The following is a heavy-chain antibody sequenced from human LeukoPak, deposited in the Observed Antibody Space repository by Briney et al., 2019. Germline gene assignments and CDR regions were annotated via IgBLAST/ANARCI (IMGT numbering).Heavy chain of an antibody. J-gene: IGHJ4*02. Sequence: SETLSLTCTVSGYFIRSGFYWGWIRRPPGKGLEWIGSFYHSGSTNYNPSLKSRVTISVDTSKNQFSLKLSSVTAADTAVYYCARPNGYSYGSPSWGQGTLVTVSS. V-gene: IGHV4-38-2*02. CDR2: FYHSGST. D-gene: IGHD5-18*01. CDR3: ARPNGYSYGSPS. CDR1: GYFIRSGFY.